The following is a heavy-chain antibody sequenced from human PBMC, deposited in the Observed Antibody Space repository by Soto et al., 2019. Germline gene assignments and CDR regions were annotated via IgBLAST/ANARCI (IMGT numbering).Heavy chain of an antibody. V-gene: IGHV4-39*01. CDR1: GGFISSSSYY. J-gene: IGHJ4*02. D-gene: IGHD6-19*01. CDR3: ARQVVDGTVAGTGSFDY. CDR2: LYYSGST. Sequence: ENLSHTCTVSGGFISSSSYYWVWLRLPHGKGLVCIGSLYYSGSTYYNPSLKSRVTISVDTSENQFSLKLSSVTAADTAVYYCARQVVDGTVAGTGSFDYWGQGTLVTVS.